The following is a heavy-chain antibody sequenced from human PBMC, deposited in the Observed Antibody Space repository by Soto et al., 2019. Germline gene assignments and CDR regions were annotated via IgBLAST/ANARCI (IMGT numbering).Heavy chain of an antibody. Sequence: QVQLVQSGAEVKKPGSSVKVSCKASGGTFSSYAISWVRQAPGQGLEWMGGIIPIYGTANYAQKFQGRVTITADESTSTAYMELSSLRSEDTAVYYCARGRWLESGYYYYYGMDVWGQGTTVTVSS. V-gene: IGHV1-69*12. CDR3: ARGRWLESGYYYYYGMDV. D-gene: IGHD6-19*01. CDR2: IIPIYGTA. J-gene: IGHJ6*02. CDR1: GGTFSSYA.